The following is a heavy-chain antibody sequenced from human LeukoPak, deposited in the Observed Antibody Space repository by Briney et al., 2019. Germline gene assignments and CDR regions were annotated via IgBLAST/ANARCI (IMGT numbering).Heavy chain of an antibody. CDR3: ARTAGGSGRWGDNWFDP. CDR1: GYTFTGSY. J-gene: IGHJ5*02. V-gene: IGHV1-2*02. CDR2: INLNNGGT. D-gene: IGHD3-10*01. Sequence: ASVKVSCKASGYTFTGSYMHWVRQAPGQGLEWVGWINLNNGGTNHAQKFQGRVTMTSDTSISTAYVELSSLRFDDTAVYYCARTAGGSGRWGDNWFDPWGRGTLVTVSS.